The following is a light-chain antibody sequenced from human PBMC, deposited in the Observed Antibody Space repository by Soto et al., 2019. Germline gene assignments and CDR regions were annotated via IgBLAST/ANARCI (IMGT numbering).Light chain of an antibody. J-gene: IGKJ1*01. Sequence: EIVMTQSPATLSVSPGERATLSCRASQSVSSNLAWYQQKPGQAPMLLIYGASTRATGIPARFSGSGSGTEFTLTISSLQSADFAVDYCQQYNNWPPWTFGQGTKVEIK. CDR2: GAS. CDR3: QQYNNWPPWT. CDR1: QSVSSN. V-gene: IGKV3-15*01.